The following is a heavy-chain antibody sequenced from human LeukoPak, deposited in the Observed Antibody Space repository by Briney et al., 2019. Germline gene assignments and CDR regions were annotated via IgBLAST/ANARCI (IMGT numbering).Heavy chain of an antibody. CDR3: AKAWYYGSGSYYISDAVKIDY. V-gene: IGHV3-23*01. Sequence: PGGSLRLSCAASGFTFSSYAMSWVRQAPGKGLEWVSAISGSGGSTYYADSVKGRFTISRDNSKNTLYLQMNSLRAEDTAVYYCAKAWYYGSGSYYISDAVKIDYWGQGTLVTVSS. CDR2: ISGSGGST. CDR1: GFTFSSYA. D-gene: IGHD3-10*01. J-gene: IGHJ4*02.